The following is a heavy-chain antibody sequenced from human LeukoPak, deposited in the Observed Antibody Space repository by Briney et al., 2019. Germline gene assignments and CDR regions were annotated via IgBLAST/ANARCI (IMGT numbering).Heavy chain of an antibody. Sequence: GGSLRLSCAASGFTFSNYWMSWVRQSPGKGLEWVANIKQDGSDKYYLDSVKGRFTISRDSAKNSLYLQMNSLRAEDTAVYYCARDKSSSGYYDAFDIWGQGTMVTVSS. CDR3: ARDKSSSGYYDAFDI. CDR1: GFTFSNYW. J-gene: IGHJ3*02. CDR2: IKQDGSDK. V-gene: IGHV3-7*01. D-gene: IGHD3-22*01.